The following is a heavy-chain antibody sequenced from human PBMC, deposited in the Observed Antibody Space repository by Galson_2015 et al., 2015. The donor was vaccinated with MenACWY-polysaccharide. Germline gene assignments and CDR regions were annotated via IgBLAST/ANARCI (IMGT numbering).Heavy chain of an antibody. CDR3: AKHLLAVYGDPFDY. CDR1: GFTFSSYA. V-gene: IGHV3-23*01. CDR2: ISGNSGTA. J-gene: IGHJ4*02. D-gene: IGHD4-17*01. Sequence: SLRLSCAASGFTFSSYAMSWVRQAPGKGLQWVALISGNSGTAKYAASLKGRFTISRDNSKNTLYLQMNSLRAEDTAVYYCAKHLLAVYGDPFDYWGQGTLVTVSS.